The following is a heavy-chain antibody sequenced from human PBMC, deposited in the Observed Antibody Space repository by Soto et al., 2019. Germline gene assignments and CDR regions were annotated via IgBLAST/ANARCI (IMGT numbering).Heavy chain of an antibody. CDR2: ISAYNGNT. J-gene: IGHJ4*02. CDR3: ALHDYGGNPEYYFEY. CDR1: GYTFTSYG. V-gene: IGHV1-18*01. D-gene: IGHD4-17*01. Sequence: ASVKVSCKASGYTFTSYGISWVRQAPGQGLEWMGWISAYNGNTNYAQKLQGRVTMTTDTSTSTAYMELRSLRSDDTAVYYCALHDYGGNPEYYFEYWGQGTLVTVSS.